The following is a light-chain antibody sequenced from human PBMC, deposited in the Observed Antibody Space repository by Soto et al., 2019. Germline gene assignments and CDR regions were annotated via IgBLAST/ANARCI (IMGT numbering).Light chain of an antibody. CDR1: QGIGNY. CDR3: QKYNSAPRT. Sequence: DIQMTQSPSSLSASLGDRVTITCRASQGIGNYLAWYQLQPGKVPKLLIYAASTLPSGVPSRFSGSGSGTDFTLTISSLQPEDGATYYCQKYNSAPRTFGEGTKVEI. CDR2: AAS. J-gene: IGKJ1*01. V-gene: IGKV1-27*01.